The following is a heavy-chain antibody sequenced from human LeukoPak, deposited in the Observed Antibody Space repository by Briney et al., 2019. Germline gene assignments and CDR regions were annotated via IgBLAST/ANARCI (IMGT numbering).Heavy chain of an antibody. CDR3: AKDLHAVVPAAMGGDFDY. V-gene: IGHV3-23*01. J-gene: IGHJ4*02. CDR1: GFRFNTFW. CDR2: ISGSGGST. D-gene: IGHD2-2*01. Sequence: PGGSLRLSCAASGFRFNTFWMSWVRQAPGKGLEWVSAISGSGGSTYYADSVKGRFTISRDNSKNTLYLQMNSLRAEDTAVYYCAKDLHAVVPAAMGGDFDYWGQGTLVTVSS.